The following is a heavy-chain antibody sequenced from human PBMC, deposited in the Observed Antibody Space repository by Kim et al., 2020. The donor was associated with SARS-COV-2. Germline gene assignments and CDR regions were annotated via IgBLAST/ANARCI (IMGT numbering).Heavy chain of an antibody. CDR3: VRSSLAATSMGAFEI. J-gene: IGHJ3*02. D-gene: IGHD1-26*01. V-gene: IGHV4-34*01. CDR1: TGSFNDYY. Sequence: SETLSLTCAVYTGSFNDYYWSWIRQPLGKGLEWIGEIKHTGSTNCNPSLKSRVTMSVDTSKNQFSLNLNSMSAADSAVYYCVRSSLAATSMGAFEIWGQGTMVTVSS. CDR2: IKHTGST.